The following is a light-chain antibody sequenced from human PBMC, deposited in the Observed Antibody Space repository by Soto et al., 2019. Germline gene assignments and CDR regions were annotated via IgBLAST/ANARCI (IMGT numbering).Light chain of an antibody. CDR2: VNN. CDR3: QSYDSSLSASV. V-gene: IGLV1-40*01. J-gene: IGLJ3*02. CDR1: SSNIGAGYD. Sequence: QSVLTQPPSVSGAPGQRVTISCTGSSSNIGAGYDVHWYQQVTGTAPKLLIYVNNNRPSAVPDRFSGAKSGTSASLVITGLQAEDEADYYCQSYDSSLSASVFGGGTKLTVL.